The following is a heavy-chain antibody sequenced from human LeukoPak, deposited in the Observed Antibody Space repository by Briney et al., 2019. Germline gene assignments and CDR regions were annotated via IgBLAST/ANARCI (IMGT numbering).Heavy chain of an antibody. CDR2: IKEDGSEK. V-gene: IGHV3-7*01. J-gene: IGHJ1*01. D-gene: IGHD6-19*01. CDR3: ASCGYSRGWYSVEYFQH. Sequence: GGSLRLSCAASGFTFSSYWMSWVRQAPGKGLEWVANIKEDGSEKYYVDSVKGRFTISRDNAKNSLYLQMNSLRAEDTAVYYCASCGYSRGWYSVEYFQHWGQGTLVTVSS. CDR1: GFTFSSYW.